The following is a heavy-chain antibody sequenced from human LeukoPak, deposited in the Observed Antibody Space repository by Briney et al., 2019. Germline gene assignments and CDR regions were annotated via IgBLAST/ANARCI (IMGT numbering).Heavy chain of an antibody. CDR1: GSIFRRYG. CDR2: IKQDGSEK. CDR3: ARGTSGWTQFDP. J-gene: IGHJ5*02. D-gene: IGHD6-19*01. V-gene: IGHV3-7*04. Sequence: AGGSLRLSCAASGSIFRRYGMSWVRQAPGKGLERVATIKQDGSEKYYVDSVKGRFTISRDNAKNSLSLQMNSLRAEDTAVYYCARGTSGWTQFDPWGKGTLVTVAS.